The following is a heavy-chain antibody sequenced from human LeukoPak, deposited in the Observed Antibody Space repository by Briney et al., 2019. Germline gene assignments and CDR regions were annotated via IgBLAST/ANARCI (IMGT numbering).Heavy chain of an antibody. J-gene: IGHJ4*02. V-gene: IGHV3-11*04. D-gene: IGHD6-19*01. CDR2: ISSSGSTI. CDR1: GFTFSNYN. Sequence: GGSLRLSCAASGFTFSNYNMSWIRQAPGKGLEWVSYISSSGSTIYYADSVKGRFTISRDNAKNSLYLQMNSLRAEDTAVYYCARLSSGWYQYYFDYWGQGTLVTVSS. CDR3: ARLSSGWYQYYFDY.